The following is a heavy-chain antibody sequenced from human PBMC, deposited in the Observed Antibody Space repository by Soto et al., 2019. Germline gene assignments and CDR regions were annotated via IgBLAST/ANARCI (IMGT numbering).Heavy chain of an antibody. J-gene: IGHJ4*02. CDR1: GFTFSSYW. CDR2: INQDGSQR. CDR3: SYLQYRQYYFDS. V-gene: IGHV3-7*01. D-gene: IGHD5-18*01. Sequence: GGSLRLSCAASGFTFSSYWMSWVRQAPGKGLEWVGNINQDGSQRHYVDSLKGRFTISRDNAKNSLYLQMNHLRAEDTAVYYCSYLQYRQYYFDSWGQGTLVTVSS.